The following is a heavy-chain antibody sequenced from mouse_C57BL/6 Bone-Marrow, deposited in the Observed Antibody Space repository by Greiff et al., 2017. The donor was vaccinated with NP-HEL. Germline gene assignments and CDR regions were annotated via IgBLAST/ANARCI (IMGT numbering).Heavy chain of an antibody. D-gene: IGHD2-4*01. CDR3: ARGLDDYDDGVAY. Sequence: VQLQESGPGLVAPSQSLSITCTVSGFSLTSYAISWVRQPPGKGLEWLGVIWTGGGTNYTSALKSSLSISKDNSKSQVCLKMNSLQTDDTARYYCARGLDDYDDGVAYWGQGTLVTVSA. J-gene: IGHJ3*01. CDR1: GFSLTSYA. CDR2: IWTGGGT. V-gene: IGHV2-9-1*01.